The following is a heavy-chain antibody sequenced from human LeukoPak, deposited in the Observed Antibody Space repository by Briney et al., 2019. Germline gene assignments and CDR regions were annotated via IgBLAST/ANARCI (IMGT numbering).Heavy chain of an antibody. CDR1: GYTFSSYR. D-gene: IGHD6-13*01. CDR2: INSDGSDT. J-gene: IGHJ6*02. CDR3: AKDKPRRYSSSLAGGDYYYGMDV. Sequence: GGSLRLSCAASGYTFSSYRMHWVRQTPGKGLVWVSRINSDGSDTRYADSVKGRFTISRDNSKNTLYLQMNSLRAEDTAVYYCAKDKPRRYSSSLAGGDYYYGMDVWGQGTTVTVSS. V-gene: IGHV3-74*01.